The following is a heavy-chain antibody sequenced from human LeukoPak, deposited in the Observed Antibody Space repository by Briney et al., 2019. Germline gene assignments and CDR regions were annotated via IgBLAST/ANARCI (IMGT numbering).Heavy chain of an antibody. CDR1: GFTFSRYI. D-gene: IGHD1-20*01. Sequence: GGSLRLSCAASGFTFSRYIMHWVRQAPGKGLEWVTFISNDGRNKYYADSVKGRFTISRDNSKNTLYLQMNSLRAEDTAVYHCAKALLTGTYYYYAMDVWGQGTTVTVSS. V-gene: IGHV3-30*18. J-gene: IGHJ6*02. CDR3: AKALLTGTYYYYAMDV. CDR2: ISNDGRNK.